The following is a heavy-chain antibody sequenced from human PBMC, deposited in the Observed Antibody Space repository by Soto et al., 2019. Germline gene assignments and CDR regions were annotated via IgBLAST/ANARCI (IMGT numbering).Heavy chain of an antibody. Sequence: KSSETLSLTCAVSGYSISSGYYWGWIRQPPGKGLEWIGSIYHSGSTYYNPSLKSRVTISVDTSKNQFSLKLSSVTAADTAVYYCARDFDYGDSGGAFDIWGHGTMVTVSS. J-gene: IGHJ3*02. CDR3: ARDFDYGDSGGAFDI. V-gene: IGHV4-38-2*02. D-gene: IGHD4-17*01. CDR2: IYHSGST. CDR1: GYSISSGYY.